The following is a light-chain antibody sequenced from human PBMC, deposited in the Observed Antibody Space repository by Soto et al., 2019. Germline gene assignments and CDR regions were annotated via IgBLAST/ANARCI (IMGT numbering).Light chain of an antibody. CDR2: KAS. CDR1: HSISNW. CDR3: QQYNNS. Sequence: DIQMTQSPSSLSASVGDRVTITCRASHSISNWLAWYQQKPGKAPNLLIYKASTLESGVPSRFSGSGSGTEFTLTISSLQPDNSATYYCQQYNNSFGQGTKVEI. V-gene: IGKV1-5*03. J-gene: IGKJ1*01.